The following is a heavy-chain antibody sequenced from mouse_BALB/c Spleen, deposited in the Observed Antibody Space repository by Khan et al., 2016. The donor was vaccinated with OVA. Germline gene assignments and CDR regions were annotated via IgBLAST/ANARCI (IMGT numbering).Heavy chain of an antibody. V-gene: IGHV2-2*02. CDR3: ARRGYDYGRGALFAY. J-gene: IGHJ3*01. CDR2: IWSAGST. CDR1: GFSLTNYS. Sequence: QVQLKESGPGLVQPSQSLSITCTVSGFSLTNYSLHWVRQSPGKGLEWLGVIWSAGSTDYNAAFISRLTIRKDNSRSHVFFKMNSLQPNDTAIYYCARRGYDYGRGALFAYWGQGTLVTVSA. D-gene: IGHD2-4*01.